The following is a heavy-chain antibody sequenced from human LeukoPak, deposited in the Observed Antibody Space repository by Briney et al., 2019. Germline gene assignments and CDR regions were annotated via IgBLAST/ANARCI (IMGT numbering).Heavy chain of an antibody. V-gene: IGHV4-59*01. Sequence: SETLSLTCTVSGGSISSYYWSWIRQPPGKGLEWIGYIYYSGSTNYNPSLKSRVTISVDTSKNQFSLKLSSVTAADTAVYYCARSPPSSSWAPFDYWGQGTLVTVSS. CDR1: GGSISSYY. CDR3: ARSPPSSSWAPFDY. CDR2: IYYSGST. D-gene: IGHD6-13*01. J-gene: IGHJ4*02.